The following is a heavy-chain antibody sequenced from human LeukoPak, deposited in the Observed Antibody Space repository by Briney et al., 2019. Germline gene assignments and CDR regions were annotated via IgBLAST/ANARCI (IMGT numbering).Heavy chain of an antibody. J-gene: IGHJ5*02. D-gene: IGHD6-6*01. V-gene: IGHV1-18*01. CDR1: GYTFTSYG. CDR3: ARDTYSSSSAGGWFDP. Sequence: ASVKVSCKASGYTFTSYGISWVRQAPGQGLEWMGWISAYNGNTNYAQKLQGRVTMTTDTSTSTAYMELRSLRSDDTAVYYCARDTYSSSSAGGWFDPWGQGTLVTVSS. CDR2: ISAYNGNT.